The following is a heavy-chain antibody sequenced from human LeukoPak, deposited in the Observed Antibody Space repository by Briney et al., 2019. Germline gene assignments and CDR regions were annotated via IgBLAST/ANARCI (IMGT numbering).Heavy chain of an antibody. CDR2: ISSSSSYI. CDR3: AREGYSNWFDP. D-gene: IGHD2-15*01. J-gene: IGHJ5*02. Sequence: GALRLSCAASGFTFSSYSMNWVRQAPGKGLEWVSSISSSSSYIYYADSVKGRFTISRDNAKNSLYLQMNSLRAEDTAVYYCAREGYSNWFDPWGQGTLVTVSS. CDR1: GFTFSSYS. V-gene: IGHV3-21*01.